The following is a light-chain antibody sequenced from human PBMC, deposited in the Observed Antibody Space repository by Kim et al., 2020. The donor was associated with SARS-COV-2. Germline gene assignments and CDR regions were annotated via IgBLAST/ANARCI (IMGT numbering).Light chain of an antibody. Sequence: SSELTQDPAVSVALGQTVRITCQETASEPIMQAGTSRSQDRPLYLSSMVNNRPSGIPDRFSGSNSGDTASLTITGAQAEDEADYYCNSRDSGSNHLVFAT. CDR2: VN. V-gene: IGLV3-19*01. CDR3: NSRDSGSNHLV. CDR1: ASEPI. J-gene: IGLJ1*01.